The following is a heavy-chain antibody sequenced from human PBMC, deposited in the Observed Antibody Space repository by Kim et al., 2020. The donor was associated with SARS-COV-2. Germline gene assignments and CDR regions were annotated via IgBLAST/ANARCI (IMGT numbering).Heavy chain of an antibody. J-gene: IGHJ6*02. Sequence: ASVKVSCKGLGYNFSSYGISWVRQAPGQGLEWLGWISAYNGHTSYAENFQDRVTLTTDTSTTTAYMELRSLRSDDTAIFYCASLKSSNSFDYYSGLDVWGQGTTVTVSS. CDR2: ISAYNGHT. CDR1: GYNFSSYG. D-gene: IGHD6-6*01. CDR3: ASLKSSNSFDYYSGLDV. V-gene: IGHV1-18*01.